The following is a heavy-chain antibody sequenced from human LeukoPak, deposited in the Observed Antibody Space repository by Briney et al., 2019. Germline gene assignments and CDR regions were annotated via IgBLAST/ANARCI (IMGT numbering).Heavy chain of an antibody. CDR3: ARSIIGPRYFDL. J-gene: IGHJ2*01. D-gene: IGHD3-10*01. V-gene: IGHV4-34*01. CDR2: INHRGST. CDR1: SGSFSGYY. Sequence: SETLSLTCAVYSGSFSGYYWNWVRQPPGKGLEWIGKINHRGSTTYNPSLQSRVTISADTSKNQFSLRLSSVTAADTAVNYCARSIIGPRYFDLWDRGSLVTVSS.